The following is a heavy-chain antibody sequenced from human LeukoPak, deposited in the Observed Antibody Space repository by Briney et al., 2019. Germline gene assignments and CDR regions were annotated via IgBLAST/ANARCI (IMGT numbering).Heavy chain of an antibody. CDR2: INPRISGT. J-gene: IGHJ4*02. Sequence: ASVKVSCKASGYSFSGYYIHWVRQAPGQGLEWMGWINPRISGTNYAQIFQGRVTMTSDTSISTAYMELSRLGSEDTAVYYCARDYGGERGGHYFDSWGQGTLVTVSS. CDR3: ARDYGGERGGHYFDS. D-gene: IGHD3-10*01. CDR1: GYSFSGYY. V-gene: IGHV1-2*02.